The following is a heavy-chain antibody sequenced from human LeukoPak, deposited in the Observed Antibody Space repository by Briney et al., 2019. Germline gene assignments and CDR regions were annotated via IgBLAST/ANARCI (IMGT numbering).Heavy chain of an antibody. J-gene: IGHJ5*02. CDR2: MNPNSGNT. D-gene: IGHD3-3*01. V-gene: IGHV1-8*01. CDR3: ARGLEWLTRRHTWFDP. CDR1: GYTFTSYD. Sequence: ASVKVSCKASGYTFTSYDINWVRQATGQGLEWMGWMNPNSGNTNYAQKLQGRVTMTTDTSTSTAYMELRSLRSDDTAVYYCARGLEWLTRRHTWFDPWGQGTLVTVSS.